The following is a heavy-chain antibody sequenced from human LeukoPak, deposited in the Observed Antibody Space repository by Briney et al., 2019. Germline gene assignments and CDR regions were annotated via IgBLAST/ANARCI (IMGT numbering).Heavy chain of an antibody. V-gene: IGHV3-21*01. D-gene: IGHD1-26*01. CDR3: ARGRQNSGSYSDAFDI. J-gene: IGHJ3*02. Sequence: GGSLRLSCAASGFTFNSYSMNWVRQAPGKGLEWVSSINSGNSNIYYADSVRGRFTISRDNAKNLLYLQMNSLRAEDTAVYYCARGRQNSGSYSDAFDIWGQGTMVTVSS. CDR1: GFTFNSYS. CDR2: INSGNSNI.